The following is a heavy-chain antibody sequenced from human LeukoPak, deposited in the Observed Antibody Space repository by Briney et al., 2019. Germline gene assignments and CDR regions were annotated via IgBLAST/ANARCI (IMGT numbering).Heavy chain of an antibody. V-gene: IGHV4-38-2*02. J-gene: IGHJ4*02. CDR2: IYYSGSA. D-gene: IGHD5-18*01. Sequence: PSETLSLTCTVSGYSISSGYYWGWIRQPPGKGLEWIGSIYYSGSAYYNPSLKSRVTISVDTSKNQFSLKLSSVTAADTAVYYCAVERGYSYESDYWGQGTLVTVSS. CDR3: AVERGYSYESDY. CDR1: GYSISSGYY.